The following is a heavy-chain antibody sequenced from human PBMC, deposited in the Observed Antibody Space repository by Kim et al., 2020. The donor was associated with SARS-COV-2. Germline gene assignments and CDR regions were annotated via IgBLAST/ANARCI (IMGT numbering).Heavy chain of an antibody. D-gene: IGHD2-21*01. V-gene: IGHV3-7*03. CDR3: ARDTDWHRFDS. CDR1: GFTLSAYW. Sequence: GGSLRLSCEVSGFTLSAYWMTWVRQAPGKGLEWVANIGKDGSDVYYADSVKGRFTISRDNAKNSMYLQMHNLRVDDTAEYYCARDTDWHRFDSWGQGTLV. J-gene: IGHJ4*02. CDR2: IGKDGSDV.